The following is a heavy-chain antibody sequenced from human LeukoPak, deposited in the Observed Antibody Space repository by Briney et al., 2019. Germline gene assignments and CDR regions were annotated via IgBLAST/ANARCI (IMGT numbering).Heavy chain of an antibody. V-gene: IGHV1-8*01. D-gene: IGHD3-3*01. CDR2: MNPNSGNT. Sequence: ASVKVSCKASGYTFTSYGINWVRQATGQGLEWMGWMNPNSGNTGYAQKFQGRVTMTRNTSISTAYMELSSLRSEDTAVYYCARGPPDTFVPYYDFWSSYYYYGMDVWGQGTTVTVSS. CDR3: ARGPPDTFVPYYDFWSSYYYYGMDV. CDR1: GYTFTSYG. J-gene: IGHJ6*02.